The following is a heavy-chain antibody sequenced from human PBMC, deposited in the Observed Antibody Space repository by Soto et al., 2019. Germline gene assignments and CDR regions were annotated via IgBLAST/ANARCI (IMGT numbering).Heavy chain of an antibody. V-gene: IGHV4-34*01. CDR3: ARGARRDNWNYATVYYYGMDV. D-gene: IGHD1-7*01. Sequence: QVQLQQWGAGLLKPSETLSLTCAFYGGSSSGYYWSWIRHPPGKGLAWIGEINHSRSTNYNPSRKSRVTISVDTSKNQFSLKLSSVTAADTAVYYCARGARRDNWNYATVYYYGMDVWGQGTTVTVSS. CDR2: INHSRST. CDR1: GGSSSGYY. J-gene: IGHJ6*02.